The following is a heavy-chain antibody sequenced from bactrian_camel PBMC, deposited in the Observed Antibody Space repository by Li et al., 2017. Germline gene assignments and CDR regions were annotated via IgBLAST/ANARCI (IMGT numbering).Heavy chain of an antibody. Sequence: VQLVESGGGWVQAGGSLRLSCTASVFTSDDPDMGWYRQAPGNECELVSSISSDGSTYYADSVKGRFTISRQRDTEIAYLEMNSLKPEDTAMYTCAAAGGMWVWPPDPSQWDYWGQGTQVTVS. D-gene: IGHD2*01. CDR1: VFTSDDPD. J-gene: IGHJ4*01. CDR2: ISSDGST. V-gene: IGHV3S63*01. CDR3: AAAGGMWVWPPDPSQWDY.